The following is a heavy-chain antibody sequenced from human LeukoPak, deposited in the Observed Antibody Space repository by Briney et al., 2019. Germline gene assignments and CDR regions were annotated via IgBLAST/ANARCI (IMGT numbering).Heavy chain of an antibody. D-gene: IGHD6-13*01. CDR1: GFTFSSYW. CDR3: ASMTSSLIAFCFDY. Sequence: GGSLRLSCAASGFTFSSYWMSWVRQPPGKGLEWVGNIKQDGSEKYYVDSVKGRFTISRDNAKNSLYLQMNSLRAEDTAVYYCASMTSSLIAFCFDYWGQGTLVTVSS. V-gene: IGHV3-7*03. CDR2: IKQDGSEK. J-gene: IGHJ4*02.